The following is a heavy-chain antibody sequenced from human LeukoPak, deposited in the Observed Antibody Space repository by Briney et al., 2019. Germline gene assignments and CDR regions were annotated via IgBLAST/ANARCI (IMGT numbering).Heavy chain of an antibody. CDR2: INPNSGGT. Sequence: GASVKVSCKASGYTFTGYYMHWVRQAPGQGLERMGWINPNSGGTNYAQKFQGRVTMTRDTSISTAYMELSRLRSDDTAVYYCARATINWNDVPFDYWGQGTLVTVSS. D-gene: IGHD1-1*01. V-gene: IGHV1-2*02. CDR3: ARATINWNDVPFDY. CDR1: GYTFTGYY. J-gene: IGHJ4*02.